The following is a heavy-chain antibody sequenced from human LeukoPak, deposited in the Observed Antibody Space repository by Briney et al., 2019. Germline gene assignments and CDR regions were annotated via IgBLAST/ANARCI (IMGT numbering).Heavy chain of an antibody. Sequence: GESLRLSCAASGFTFSTYSMNWVRQAPGKGLEWVSSISSSGSYVYYADSVKGRFTISRDNAKNSLYLQMNSLRAEDTAEYYCARTGTERAFDIWGQGTMVTVSS. V-gene: IGHV3-21*01. CDR1: GFTFSTYS. CDR3: ARTGTERAFDI. CDR2: ISSSGSYV. J-gene: IGHJ3*02. D-gene: IGHD3-10*01.